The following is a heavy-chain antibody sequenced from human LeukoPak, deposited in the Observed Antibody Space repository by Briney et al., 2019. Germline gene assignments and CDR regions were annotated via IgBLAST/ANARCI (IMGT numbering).Heavy chain of an antibody. V-gene: IGHV4-59*01. Sequence: SETLSLTCTVSGASFSNDYWSWVRQAPGKGLEWIGYIYHNGRTNYNPSLKSRITMSIDTSQKQFSLKLISVTAADTAVYYCARDSIVVVPAATDYYYYMDVWGKGTTVTVSS. D-gene: IGHD2-2*01. CDR1: GASFSNDY. CDR2: IYHNGRT. J-gene: IGHJ6*03. CDR3: ARDSIVVVPAATDYYYYMDV.